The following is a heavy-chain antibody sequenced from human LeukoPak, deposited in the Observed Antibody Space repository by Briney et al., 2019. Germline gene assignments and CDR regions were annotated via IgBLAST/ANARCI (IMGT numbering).Heavy chain of an antibody. Sequence: SETLSLTCTVSGGSISSYYWSWIRQPPGKGLEWIGYIYYSGSTNYNPSLKSRVTISVDTSKNQFSLKLSSVTAADTAVYYCAAREMATTGYWGQGTLVTVSS. CDR2: IYYSGST. D-gene: IGHD5-24*01. V-gene: IGHV4-59*08. CDR1: GGSISSYY. CDR3: AAREMATTGY. J-gene: IGHJ4*02.